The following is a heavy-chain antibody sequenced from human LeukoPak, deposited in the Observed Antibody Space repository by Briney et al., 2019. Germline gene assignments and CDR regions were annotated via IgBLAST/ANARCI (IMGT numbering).Heavy chain of an antibody. CDR1: GYTFTSYY. V-gene: IGHV1-8*03. CDR2: MNPNSGNT. CDR3: ARGRMITFGGVIAYYFDY. D-gene: IGHD3-16*01. J-gene: IGHJ4*02. Sequence: ASVKVSCKASGYTFTSYYMHWVRQATGQGLEWMGWMNPNSGNTGYAQKFQGRVTITRNTPISTAYMELSSLRSEDTAVYYCARGRMITFGGVIAYYFDYWGQGTLVTVSS.